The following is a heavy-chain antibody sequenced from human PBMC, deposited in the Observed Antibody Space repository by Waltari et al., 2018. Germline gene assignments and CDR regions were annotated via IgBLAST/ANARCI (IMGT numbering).Heavy chain of an antibody. J-gene: IGHJ4*02. D-gene: IGHD3-10*01. CDR1: GFTFSSYS. Sequence: EVQLVESGGGLVQPGGSLRLSCAASGFTFSSYSMNWVRPAPGKGLEWVSYISSSSSTIYYADSVKGRFTISRDNSKNTLYLQMNSLRAEDTAVYYCAKQPTKSVLLGTIDYWGQGTLVTVSS. CDR2: ISSSSSTI. V-gene: IGHV3-48*01. CDR3: AKQPTKSVLLGTIDY.